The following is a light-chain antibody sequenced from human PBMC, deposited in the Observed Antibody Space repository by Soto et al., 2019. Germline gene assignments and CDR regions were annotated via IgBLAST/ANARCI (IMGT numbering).Light chain of an antibody. CDR2: AAP. V-gene: IGKV1-8*01. CDR1: QGISSY. J-gene: IGKJ5*01. Sequence: RITQSPSSFYAYTGDRVTVTCRASQGISSYLAWYQQKPGKAPKLLIYAAPTLQSGVPSRFSGSGSGTDFTLTLSCMQSQDFATYYCQQYNSYPTFGQGARMDI. CDR3: QQYNSYPT.